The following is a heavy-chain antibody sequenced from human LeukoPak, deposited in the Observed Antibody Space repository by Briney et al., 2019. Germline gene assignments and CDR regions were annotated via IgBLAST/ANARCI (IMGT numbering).Heavy chain of an antibody. J-gene: IGHJ3*02. Sequence: SETLSLTCTVSGGSISSSSYYWGWIRQPPGKGLEWIGSIYYSGSTYYNPSLKSRVTISVDKSKNQFSLKLSSVTAADTAVYYCARADYDILTGYLGAFDIWGQGTMVTVSS. CDR2: IYYSGST. D-gene: IGHD3-9*01. CDR1: GGSISSSSYY. V-gene: IGHV4-39*07. CDR3: ARADYDILTGYLGAFDI.